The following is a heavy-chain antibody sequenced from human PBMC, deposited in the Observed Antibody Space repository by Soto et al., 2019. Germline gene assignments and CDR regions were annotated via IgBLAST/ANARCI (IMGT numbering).Heavy chain of an antibody. CDR1: GFTVSTNY. Sequence: EVQLVETGGGLIQPGGSLRLSCTASGFTVSTNYLSWVRQAPGKGLEWVSVIYSGGAIHYGDSVKGRFTISRDNYKNTLYLQMNSLRADDTAVYFCARGVPGSPFANWGQGALVIVSS. D-gene: IGHD1-26*01. CDR2: IYSGGAI. V-gene: IGHV3-53*02. J-gene: IGHJ4*02. CDR3: ARGVPGSPFAN.